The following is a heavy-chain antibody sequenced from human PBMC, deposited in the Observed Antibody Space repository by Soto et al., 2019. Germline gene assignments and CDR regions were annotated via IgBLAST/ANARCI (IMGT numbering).Heavy chain of an antibody. V-gene: IGHV4-4*02. CDR3: ARVYYGSGAKYDY. J-gene: IGHJ4*02. Sequence: SETLSLTCAVSGGSISSSNWWSWVRQPPGKGLEWIGEIYHSGSTNYNPSLKSRVTISVGKSKNQFSLKLSSVTAADTAVYYCARVYYGSGAKYDYWGQGTLVTVSS. CDR2: IYHSGST. D-gene: IGHD3-10*01. CDR1: GGSISSSNW.